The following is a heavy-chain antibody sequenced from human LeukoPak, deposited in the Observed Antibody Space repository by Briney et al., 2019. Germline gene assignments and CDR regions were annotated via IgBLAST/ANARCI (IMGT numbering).Heavy chain of an antibody. CDR1: GGSFSGYY. Sequence: PSETLSLTCAVYGGSFSGYYWSWIRQPPGKGLEWIGDINHSGSTNYNPSLKSRVTISVDTSKNQFSLKLSSVTAADTAVYYCASGIWFGESSFDYWGQGTLVTVSS. J-gene: IGHJ4*02. V-gene: IGHV4-34*01. CDR2: INHSGST. CDR3: ASGIWFGESSFDY. D-gene: IGHD3-10*01.